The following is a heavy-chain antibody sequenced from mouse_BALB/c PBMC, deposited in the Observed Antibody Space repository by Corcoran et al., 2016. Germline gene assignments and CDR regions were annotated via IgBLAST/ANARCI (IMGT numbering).Heavy chain of an antibody. Sequence: QIQLVQSGPELKKPGETVKISCKASGYTFTNYGMNWVKQTPGKGLKWMGWINTYTGEPTYADDFNGRFAFSLETSASTAYLQINNLKNEDTATYFCASDPPWFAYWGQGTLVTVSA. CDR2: INTYTGEP. CDR3: ASDPPWFAY. CDR1: GYTFTNYG. V-gene: IGHV9-3-1*01. J-gene: IGHJ3*01.